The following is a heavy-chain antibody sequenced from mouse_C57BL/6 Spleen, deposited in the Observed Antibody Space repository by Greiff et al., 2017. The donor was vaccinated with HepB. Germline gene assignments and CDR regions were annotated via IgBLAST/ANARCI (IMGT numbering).Heavy chain of an antibody. D-gene: IGHD2-4*01. V-gene: IGHV1-64*01. Sequence: QVQLQQPGAELVKPGASVKLSCKASGYTFTSYWMHWVKQRPGQGLEWIGMIHPNSGSTNYNEKFKSKATLTVDKSSSTAYMQLSSLTSEDSAVYYCARSRIYYDYDLAMDYWGQGTSVTVSS. J-gene: IGHJ4*01. CDR3: ARSRIYYDYDLAMDY. CDR1: GYTFTSYW. CDR2: IHPNSGST.